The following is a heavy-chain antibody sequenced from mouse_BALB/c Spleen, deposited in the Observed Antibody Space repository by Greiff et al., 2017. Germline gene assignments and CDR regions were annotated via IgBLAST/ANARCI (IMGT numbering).Heavy chain of an antibody. CDR1: GFTFSDFY. CDR2: SRNKANDYTT. Sequence: EVQVVESGGGLVKPGGSLKLSCATSGFTFSDFYMEWVRQPPGKRLEWIAASRNKANDYTTEYSASVKGRFIVSRDTSQSILYLQMNALRAEDTAIYYCAREVFYYAMDYWGQGTSVTVSS. J-gene: IGHJ4*01. CDR3: AREVFYYAMDY. V-gene: IGHV7-1*02.